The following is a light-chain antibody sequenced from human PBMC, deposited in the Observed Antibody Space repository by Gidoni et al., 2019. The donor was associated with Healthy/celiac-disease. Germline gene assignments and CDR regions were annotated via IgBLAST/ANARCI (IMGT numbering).Light chain of an antibody. CDR3: QSYDSSLSAVV. J-gene: IGLJ2*01. V-gene: IGLV1-40*01. Sequence: HSVLPQPPSVSGPPGQRVTISCTGSSSNIGAGYDVHWYQQLPGTAPKLLIYGNNNRPSGVPDRFSGSKSGTSASLAITGLQAEDEADYYCQSYDSSLSAVVFGGGTKLTVL. CDR2: GNN. CDR1: SSNIGAGYD.